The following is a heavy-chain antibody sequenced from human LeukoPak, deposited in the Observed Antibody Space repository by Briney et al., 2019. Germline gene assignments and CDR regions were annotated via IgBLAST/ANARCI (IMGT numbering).Heavy chain of an antibody. Sequence: SETLSLTCTVSGDSISSYYWSWIRQPPGKGLEWIGYVYYTGSTNHNPSLRSRVAISVDTSNNQFSLKMRSVTAADTAVYYCARARIAVSYFDYWGQGALVTVSS. CDR3: ARARIAVSYFDY. D-gene: IGHD6-6*01. J-gene: IGHJ4*02. CDR2: VYYTGST. V-gene: IGHV4-59*01. CDR1: GDSISSYY.